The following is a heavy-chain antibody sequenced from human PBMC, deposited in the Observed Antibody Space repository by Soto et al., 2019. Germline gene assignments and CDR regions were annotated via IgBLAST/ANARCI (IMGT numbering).Heavy chain of an antibody. CDR1: GYTFTSYG. CDR2: ISSYNGNT. CDR3: ANAEGYNAPTDC. V-gene: IGHV1-18*01. Sequence: QVQLVQSGAEVKKPGASVKVSCKASGYTFTSYGISWVRQAPRQGLEWMGWISSYNGNTNYAQKLQGRFTMPTDTSPSTAYMELRSLRSDDTAGYFCANAEGYNAPTDCCGQVTLFTVSS. D-gene: IGHD5-12*01. J-gene: IGHJ4*02.